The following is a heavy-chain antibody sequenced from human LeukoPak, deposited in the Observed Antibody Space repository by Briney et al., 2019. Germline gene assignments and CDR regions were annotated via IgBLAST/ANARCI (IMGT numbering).Heavy chain of an antibody. CDR1: GFTFSSYW. CDR2: IKQDGSEK. Sequence: GGSLRLPCAASGFTFSSYWMSWVRQAPGKGLEWVANIKQDGSEKYYVDSVKGRFTISRDNAKNSLYLQMNSLRAEDTAVYYCAGDSLGYCSSTSCYMYYYGMDVWGQGTTVTVSS. V-gene: IGHV3-7*01. CDR3: AGDSLGYCSSTSCYMYYYGMDV. D-gene: IGHD2-2*02. J-gene: IGHJ6*02.